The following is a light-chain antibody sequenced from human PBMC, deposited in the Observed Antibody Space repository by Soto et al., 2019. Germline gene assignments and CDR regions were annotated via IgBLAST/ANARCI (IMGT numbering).Light chain of an antibody. Sequence: QSALTQPASVSGSPGQSITISCTGTSGDIGSYDYVSWYQQPPGKAPKLILYEVTDRPSGVSNRFSGSKSGNTASLTISGLQAEDEAEYYCSSYTNINTRACVFGTGTKLTVL. V-gene: IGLV2-14*01. J-gene: IGLJ1*01. CDR2: EVT. CDR3: SSYTNINTRACV. CDR1: SGDIGSYDY.